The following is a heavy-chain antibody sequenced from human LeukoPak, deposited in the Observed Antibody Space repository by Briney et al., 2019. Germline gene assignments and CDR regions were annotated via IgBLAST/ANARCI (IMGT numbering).Heavy chain of an antibody. J-gene: IGHJ6*03. Sequence: SETLTLTCTVSGGSISSYYWSWIRQPPGKGLEWIGYNYYTGSTSYNPSLMSRLTRSLDTYKNQFSLNLSSVTAADTAVYYCARDSPYYYGSGSATYYMDVWGKGTTVTISS. CDR3: ARDSPYYYGSGSATYYMDV. CDR2: NYYTGST. D-gene: IGHD3-10*01. CDR1: GGSISSYY. V-gene: IGHV4-59*01.